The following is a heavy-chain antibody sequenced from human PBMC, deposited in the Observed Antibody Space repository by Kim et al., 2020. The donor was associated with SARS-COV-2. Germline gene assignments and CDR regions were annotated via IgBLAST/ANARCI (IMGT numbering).Heavy chain of an antibody. J-gene: IGHJ5*02. Sequence: ANYSPKFQGRVTITADESTSTAYMGLSSLRSEDTSVYYCARDEILTCYWTWGQGTLVTVSS. CDR3: ARDEILTCYWT. V-gene: IGHV1-69*01. D-gene: IGHD3-9*01. CDR2: A.